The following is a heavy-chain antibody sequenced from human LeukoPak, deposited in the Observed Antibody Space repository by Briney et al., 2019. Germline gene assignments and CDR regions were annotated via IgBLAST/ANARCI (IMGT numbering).Heavy chain of an antibody. CDR2: MSGSGATA. D-gene: IGHD6-19*01. J-gene: IGHJ4*02. V-gene: IGHV3-23*01. CDR1: GFTFSNAW. CDR3: AKDNAQWPRVFDF. Sequence: PGGSLRLSCAASGFTFSNAWMSWVRQAPGKGLEWVSGMSGSGATAYYADSVKGRFTISRDNSDNTVYLQMSSLSAEDTAVYYCAKDNAQWPRVFDFWGQGTLVTVSS.